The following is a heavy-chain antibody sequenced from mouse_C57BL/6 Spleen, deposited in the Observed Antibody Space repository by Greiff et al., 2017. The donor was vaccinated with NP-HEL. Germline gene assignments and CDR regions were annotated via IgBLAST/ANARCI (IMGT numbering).Heavy chain of an antibody. CDR2: IYPGDGDT. D-gene: IGHD1-1*01. V-gene: IGHV1-80*01. J-gene: IGHJ4*01. CDR3: ATLYGDYAMDY. CDR1: GYAFSSYW. Sequence: QVQLKQSGAELVKPGASVKISCKASGYAFSSYWMNWVKQRPGKGLAWIGQIYPGDGDTNYNGKFKGKATLTADKSSSTAYMQLSSLTSEDSAVYFCATLYGDYAMDYWGQGTSVTVSS.